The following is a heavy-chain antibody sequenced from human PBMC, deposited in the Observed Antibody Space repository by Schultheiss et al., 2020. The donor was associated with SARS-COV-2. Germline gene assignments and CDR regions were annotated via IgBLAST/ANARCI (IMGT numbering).Heavy chain of an antibody. CDR3: ARTINLYSSSWSYYYYYGMDV. V-gene: IGHV3-21*01. Sequence: GGSLRLSCAASGFTFSSYEMNWVRQAPGKGLEWVSSISNSSSYIYYADSVKGRFTISRDNSNNTLYLQMNSLRAEDTAVYYCARTINLYSSSWSYYYYYGMDVWGQGTTVTVSS. J-gene: IGHJ6*02. CDR2: ISNSSSYI. CDR1: GFTFSSYE. D-gene: IGHD6-13*01.